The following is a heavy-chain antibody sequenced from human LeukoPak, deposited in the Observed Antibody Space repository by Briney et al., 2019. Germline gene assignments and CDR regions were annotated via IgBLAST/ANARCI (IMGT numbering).Heavy chain of an antibody. D-gene: IGHD3-10*01. V-gene: IGHV3-64*01. CDR1: GFTFSSYA. J-gene: IGHJ4*02. Sequence: GGSLRLSCAASGFTFSSYAMHWVRQAPGKGLEYVSAISSNGGSTYYANSVKGRFTISRDNSKNTLYLQMGSLGAEDMAVYYCATNTMVRGVLNYWGQGTLVTVSS. CDR3: ATNTMVRGVLNY. CDR2: ISSNGGST.